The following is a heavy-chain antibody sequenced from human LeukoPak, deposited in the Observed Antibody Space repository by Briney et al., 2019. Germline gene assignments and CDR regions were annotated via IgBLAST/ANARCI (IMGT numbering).Heavy chain of an antibody. V-gene: IGHV3-48*03. CDR3: ARDLVGATTGY. D-gene: IGHD1-26*01. J-gene: IGHJ4*02. CDR1: GFTFSSYE. Sequence: GGSLRLSCAASGFTFSSYEMNWVRQAPGKGLEWVSYISSSGSTIYYADSVKGRFTISRDNAKNSLYQQMNSLRAEDTAVYYCARDLVGATTGYWGQGTLVTVSS. CDR2: ISSSGSTI.